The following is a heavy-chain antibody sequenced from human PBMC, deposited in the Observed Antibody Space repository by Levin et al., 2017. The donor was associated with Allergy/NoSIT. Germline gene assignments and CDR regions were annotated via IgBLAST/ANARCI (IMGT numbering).Heavy chain of an antibody. CDR2: ISYDGSNK. CDR1: GFTFSSYA. Sequence: LSLTCAASGFTFSSYAMHWVRQAPGKGLEWVAVISYDGSNKYYADSVKGRFTISRDNSKNTLYLQMNSLRAEDTAVYYCARDRIVATIDYWGQGTLVTVSS. J-gene: IGHJ4*02. D-gene: IGHD5-12*01. CDR3: ARDRIVATIDY. V-gene: IGHV3-30-3*01.